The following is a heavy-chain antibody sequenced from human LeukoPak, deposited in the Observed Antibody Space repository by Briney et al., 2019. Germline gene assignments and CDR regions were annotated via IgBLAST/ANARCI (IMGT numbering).Heavy chain of an antibody. V-gene: IGHV3-7*01. CDR3: ARALWFLEWFRAYYYYMDV. D-gene: IGHD3-3*01. J-gene: IGHJ6*03. CDR2: IKQDGSEK. CDR1: GFTFSSYW. Sequence: GGSLRLSCAASGFTFSSYWMSWVRQAPGKGLEWVANIKQDGSEKYYVDSVKGRFTISRDNAKNSLYLQMNSLRAEDTAVYYCARALWFLEWFRAYYYYMDVWGKGTTVTVSS.